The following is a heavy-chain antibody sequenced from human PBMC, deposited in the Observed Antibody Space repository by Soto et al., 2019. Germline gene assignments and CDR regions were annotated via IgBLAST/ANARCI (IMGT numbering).Heavy chain of an antibody. CDR3: ASPRQGNYDFLSGYYALDY. Sequence: SETLSLTCTVSGASISSSRSYWGRVRQPPGKGLEWIVSFYYTGGTYSTYYNPSLKSRVTISVDTSKSQFSLNLRSVTAADTAVYYCASPRQGNYDFLSGYYALDYWGQGTLVTVSS. CDR2: FYYTGGT. J-gene: IGHJ4*02. D-gene: IGHD3-3*01. V-gene: IGHV4-39*01. CDR1: GASISSSRSY.